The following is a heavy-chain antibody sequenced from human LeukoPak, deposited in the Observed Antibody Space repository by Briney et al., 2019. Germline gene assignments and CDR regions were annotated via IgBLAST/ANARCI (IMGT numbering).Heavy chain of an antibody. CDR2: ISGTGNTI. CDR1: EFTFSDYY. J-gene: IGHJ4*02. D-gene: IGHD3-22*01. CDR3: ARDKYYDSSGYYIGPYFDY. Sequence: GGSLRLSCAASEFTFSDYYMSWIRQAPGKGLEWVSYISGTGNTIYYTDSVKGRFTISRDNAKNSLFLQMNSLRAEDTAVYYCARDKYYDSSGYYIGPYFDYWGQGTLVTVSS. V-gene: IGHV3-11*04.